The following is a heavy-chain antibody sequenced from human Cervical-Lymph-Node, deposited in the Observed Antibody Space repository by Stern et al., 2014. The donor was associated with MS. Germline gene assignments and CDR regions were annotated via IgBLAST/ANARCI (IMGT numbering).Heavy chain of an antibody. CDR3: ARDDSTGWYYFDY. J-gene: IGHJ4*02. D-gene: IGHD6-19*01. Sequence: QLVQPGAEVKKPGASVQVSCRESGYTFTSFFMHWVRQAPGQGLEWMGMINPSAGTPTYAQKFQGRVTVTRDTSTSTVYMELSGLRSEDTAMYYCARDDSTGWYYFDYWGQGTLVTVSS. CDR1: GYTFTSFF. CDR2: INPSAGTP. V-gene: IGHV1-46*03.